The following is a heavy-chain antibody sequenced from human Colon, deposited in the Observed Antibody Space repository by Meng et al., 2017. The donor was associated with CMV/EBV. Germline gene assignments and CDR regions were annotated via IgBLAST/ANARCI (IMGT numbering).Heavy chain of an antibody. Sequence: GESLKISCEGSGFNLSDHYMDWIRQAPGKGLEWVAAITADRKFMYYADSVKGRFVISRDNAKNSLFLQMNNLGADDTAVYYCAARSAFDYWGQGTLVTVSS. CDR1: GFNLSDHY. V-gene: IGHV3-69-1*01. J-gene: IGHJ4*02. CDR2: ITADRKFM. CDR3: AARSAFDY.